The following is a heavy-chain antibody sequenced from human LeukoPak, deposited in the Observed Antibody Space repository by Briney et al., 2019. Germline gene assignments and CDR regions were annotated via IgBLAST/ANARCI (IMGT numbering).Heavy chain of an antibody. Sequence: ASVKVSCKASGYTFTGYYMHWVRQAPGQGLEWMGWINPNSGDTNYAQKFQGRVTMTSDTSNSTAYMELSRLRSDDTAGYHCSRVILKYYDILAGGFGFDPWGQGTLVTVSS. D-gene: IGHD3-9*01. CDR3: SRVILKYYDILAGGFGFDP. J-gene: IGHJ5*02. CDR2: INPNSGDT. CDR1: GYTFTGYY. V-gene: IGHV1-2*02.